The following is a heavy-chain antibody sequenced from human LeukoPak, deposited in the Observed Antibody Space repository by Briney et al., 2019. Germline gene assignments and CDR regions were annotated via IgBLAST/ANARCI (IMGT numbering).Heavy chain of an antibody. Sequence: SETLSLTCTVSGGSISSYYWSWIRQPPGKGLEWIGYIYYSGSTNYNPSLKSRVTISVDTSKNQFSLKLTSVTAADSALYYCARVDNTVTTLYYYYYGMDVWGQGTTVTVCS. CDR2: IYYSGST. CDR1: GGSISSYY. J-gene: IGHJ6*02. V-gene: IGHV4-59*12. CDR3: ARVDNTVTTLYYYYYGMDV. D-gene: IGHD4-11*01.